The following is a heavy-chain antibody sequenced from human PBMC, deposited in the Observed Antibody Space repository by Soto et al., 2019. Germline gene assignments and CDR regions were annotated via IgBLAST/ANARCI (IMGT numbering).Heavy chain of an antibody. D-gene: IGHD2-15*01. J-gene: IGHJ3*02. CDR1: GGTFSSYT. CDR3: AGYCSGGSCQNDAFDI. Sequence: SVKVSCKASGGTFSSYTISWVRQAPGQGLEWMGRIIPILGIANYAQKFQGRVTITADKSTSTAYMELSSLRSEDTAVYYCAGYCSGGSCQNDAFDIWGQGTMVTVSS. CDR2: IIPILGIA. V-gene: IGHV1-69*02.